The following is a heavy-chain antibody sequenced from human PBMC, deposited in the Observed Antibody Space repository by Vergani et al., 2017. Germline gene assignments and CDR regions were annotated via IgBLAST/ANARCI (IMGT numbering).Heavy chain of an antibody. CDR2: IYPGDSDT. Sequence: EVQLVQSGAEVNQPGESLKISCKGSGYSFTSYWIGWVRQMPGKGLEWMGIIYPGDSDTSYSPSFQGQVTISADKSISTAYLQWSSLKASDTAMYYCASSRSTDHYYYYGMDVWGQGTTVTVSS. J-gene: IGHJ6*02. CDR3: ASSRSTDHYYYYGMDV. D-gene: IGHD2-2*01. CDR1: GYSFTSYW. V-gene: IGHV5-51*01.